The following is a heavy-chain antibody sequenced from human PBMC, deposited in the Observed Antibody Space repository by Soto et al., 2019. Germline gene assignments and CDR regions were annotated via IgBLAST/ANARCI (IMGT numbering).Heavy chain of an antibody. CDR3: ARDAPLRGGDYVEAFDI. Sequence: LSLTCTVSGGSISGYYWSWVRQPPGKGLEWIGYIYYSGSTNYNPSLKSRVTISVDTSKNQFSLKLSSVTAADTAVYYCARDAPLRGGDYVEAFDIWGQGTMVTVSS. J-gene: IGHJ3*02. CDR1: GGSISGYY. V-gene: IGHV4-59*01. CDR2: IYYSGST. D-gene: IGHD4-17*01.